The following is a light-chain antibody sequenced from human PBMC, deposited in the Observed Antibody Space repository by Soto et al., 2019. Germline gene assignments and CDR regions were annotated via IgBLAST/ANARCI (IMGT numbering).Light chain of an antibody. J-gene: IGLJ3*02. CDR3: CSYAGSYLWV. V-gene: IGLV2-11*01. Sequence: QSALTQPRSVSGSPGQSVTISCTGTSRDVGGYNYVSWYQQHPGKAPKLMIYDVSKRPSGVPDRFSGSKSGNTASLTISGLQAEDEADYYCCSYAGSYLWVFGGGTQLTV. CDR2: DVS. CDR1: SRDVGGYNY.